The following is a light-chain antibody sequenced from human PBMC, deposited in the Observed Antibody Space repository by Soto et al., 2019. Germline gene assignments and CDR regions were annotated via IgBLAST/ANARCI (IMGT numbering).Light chain of an antibody. CDR2: DTS. Sequence: EIVMTQSPATLSVSPGERATLSCRASQSVSSDLVWYQQKPGQAPRLLIYDTSTRATGIPARFSGSGYGTEFSLTISSLQSEDFAVYYCQQYNNWPRTFGQGTKVDIK. V-gene: IGKV3-15*01. CDR1: QSVSSD. J-gene: IGKJ1*01. CDR3: QQYNNWPRT.